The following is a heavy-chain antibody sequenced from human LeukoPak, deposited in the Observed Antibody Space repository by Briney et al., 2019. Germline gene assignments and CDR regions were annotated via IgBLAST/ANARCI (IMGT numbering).Heavy chain of an antibody. CDR3: ARDSSWLVRYYFDY. CDR1: GGSFSGYY. D-gene: IGHD6-19*01. Sequence: SETLSLTCAVYGGSFSGYYWSWIRQPPGKGLEWIGEIRHSGSTNYNPSLKSRVTISVDTSKNQFSLKLSSVTAADTAVYYCARDSSWLVRYYFDYWGQGTLVTVSS. V-gene: IGHV4-34*01. J-gene: IGHJ4*02. CDR2: IRHSGST.